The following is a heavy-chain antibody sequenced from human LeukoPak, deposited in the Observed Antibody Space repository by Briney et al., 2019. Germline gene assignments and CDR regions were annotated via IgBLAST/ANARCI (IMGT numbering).Heavy chain of an antibody. V-gene: IGHV4-34*01. CDR2: INHSGST. CDR3: ARTGYSSGWYGVDY. D-gene: IGHD6-19*01. CDR1: GGSFSGYY. Sequence: SSETLSLTCAVYGGSFSGYYWSWIRQPPGKGLEWTGEINHSGSTNYNPSLKSRVTISVDTSKNQFSLKLSSVTAADTAVYYCARTGYSSGWYGVDYWGQGTLVTVSS. J-gene: IGHJ4*02.